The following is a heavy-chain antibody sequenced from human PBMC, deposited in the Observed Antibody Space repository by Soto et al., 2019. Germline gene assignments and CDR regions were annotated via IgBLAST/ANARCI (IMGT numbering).Heavy chain of an antibody. CDR1: GFTFSSHT. J-gene: IGHJ5*02. CDR3: AEGSDIVVVPSAISLNP. V-gene: IGHV3-23*01. D-gene: IGHD2-2*01. CDR2: ISASGSST. Sequence: GGSLRLSCAASGFTFSSHTMHWVRLAPGKGLEWVSSISASGSSTNYADSVKGRFTISRDNARDTLQLQLNGLRAEDTAIYYCAEGSDIVVVPSAISLNPWGQGTLVTVSS.